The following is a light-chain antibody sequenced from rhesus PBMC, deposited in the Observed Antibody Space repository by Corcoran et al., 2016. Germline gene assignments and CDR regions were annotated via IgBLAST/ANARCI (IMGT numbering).Light chain of an antibody. J-gene: IGKJ3*01. CDR2: KAS. CDR3: QQYSSSPFT. Sequence: DIQMTQSPSSLSASVGDTVTITCRASQSISSWSAWYQQTTGKAPKVLIYKASTLQSGGPTRFSGSGSGTDVTLTISSLQSEDVATYYCQQYSSSPFTFGPGTKLDIK. V-gene: IGKV1-22*01. CDR1: QSISSW.